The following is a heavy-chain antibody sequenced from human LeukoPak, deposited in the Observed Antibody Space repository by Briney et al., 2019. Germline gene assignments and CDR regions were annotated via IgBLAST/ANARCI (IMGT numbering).Heavy chain of an antibody. J-gene: IGHJ4*02. Sequence: SETLSLTCAVYGVSFSGYYWSWIRQPPGKGLEWIGEINHSGSTNYNPSLKSRVTISVDTSKNQFSLKLSSVTAADTAVYYCARGVRITMVRGVIKPPEFDYWGQRTLVTVSS. D-gene: IGHD3-10*01. CDR1: GVSFSGYY. CDR3: ARGVRITMVRGVIKPPEFDY. V-gene: IGHV4-34*01. CDR2: INHSGST.